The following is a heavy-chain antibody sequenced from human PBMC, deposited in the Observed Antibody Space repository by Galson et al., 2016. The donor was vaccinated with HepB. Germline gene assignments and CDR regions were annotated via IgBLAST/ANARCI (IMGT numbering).Heavy chain of an antibody. CDR3: VKTQGYSTGWYGMDV. J-gene: IGHJ6*02. V-gene: IGHV3-30*18. D-gene: IGHD6-19*01. Sequence: SLRLSCAASGFTFSSYGMHWVRQAPGKGLEWVAVISYDGSNKYYADSVKGRFTISRDNFKSTLSLQMNSLRAEDTAVYYCVKTQGYSTGWYGMDVWGQGTTVTVSS. CDR2: ISYDGSNK. CDR1: GFTFSSYG.